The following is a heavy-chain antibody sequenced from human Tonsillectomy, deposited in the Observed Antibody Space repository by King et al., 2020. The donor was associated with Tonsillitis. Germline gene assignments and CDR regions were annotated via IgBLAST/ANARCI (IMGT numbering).Heavy chain of an antibody. CDR1: GYTFTSYY. Sequence: QLVQSGAEVKKPGASVRVSCQASGYTFTSYYIHWVRQAPGQGPEWMGWINTISGGTQYAQKFQGRVTLTRDRSINTANMELSRLTSDDTAVYYCARDRLITMIGDKDQLWGQGTLVTVSS. CDR3: ARDRLITMIGDKDQL. D-gene: IGHD3-22*01. CDR2: INTISGGT. V-gene: IGHV1-2*02. J-gene: IGHJ1*01.